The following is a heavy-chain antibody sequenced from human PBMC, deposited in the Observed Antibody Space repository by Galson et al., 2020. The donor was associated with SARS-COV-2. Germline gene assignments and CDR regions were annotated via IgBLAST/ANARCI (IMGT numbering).Heavy chain of an antibody. Sequence: GGPLRLSCAASEFTFSSYTMNWVRQAPGKGLEWVSSITTSSTSINYADSVKGRFTISRDNAKNSLYLQMNSLRAGDTAVYFCARTGTPHYYYSDYMDVWGKGTTVTVSS. V-gene: IGHV3-21*01. D-gene: IGHD6-13*01. CDR2: ITTSSTSI. J-gene: IGHJ6*03. CDR1: EFTFSSYT. CDR3: ARTGTPHYYYSDYMDV.